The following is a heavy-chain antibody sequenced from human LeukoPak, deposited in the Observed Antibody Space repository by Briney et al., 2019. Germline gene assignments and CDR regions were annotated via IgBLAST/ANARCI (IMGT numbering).Heavy chain of an antibody. CDR1: GFTFSSYG. CDR3: AGDGSIAAAGIGAFDI. CDR2: IWYDGSNK. D-gene: IGHD6-13*01. Sequence: GGSLRLSCAASGFTFSSYGMHWVRQAPGKGLEWVAVIWYDGSNKYYADSVKGRFTISRDNSKNTLYLQMNSLRAEDTAVYYCAGDGSIAAAGIGAFDIWGQGTMVTVSS. V-gene: IGHV3-33*01. J-gene: IGHJ3*02.